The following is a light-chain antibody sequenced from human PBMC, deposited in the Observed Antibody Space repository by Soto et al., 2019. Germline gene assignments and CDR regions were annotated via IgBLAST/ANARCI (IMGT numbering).Light chain of an antibody. CDR1: QSVSIL. V-gene: IGKV3D-15*01. J-gene: IGKJ1*01. Sequence: VMTQSPATLSVSPGERATLSCRASQSVSILLAWYQQKPGPAPRLLVYGASSRATGIPDRFSGSVSGTDFTLNISSLQPEDGATYYGQQSYSTSWTFGQGTKV. CDR3: QQSYSTSWT. CDR2: GAS.